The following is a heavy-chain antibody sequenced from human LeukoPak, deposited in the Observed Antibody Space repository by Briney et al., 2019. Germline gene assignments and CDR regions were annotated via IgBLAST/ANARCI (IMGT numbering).Heavy chain of an antibody. CDR1: GGSISSYY. D-gene: IGHD3-22*01. CDR3: ARLGPEYYDSSGEFDY. Sequence: PSETLSLTCTVSGGSISSYYWSWIRQPPGEGLEWIGYIYYSGSTKYNPSLKSRVTISVDTSKNQFSLKLSSVTAADTAVYYCARLGPEYYDSSGEFDYWGQGTLVTVSS. V-gene: IGHV4-59*01. J-gene: IGHJ4*02. CDR2: IYYSGST.